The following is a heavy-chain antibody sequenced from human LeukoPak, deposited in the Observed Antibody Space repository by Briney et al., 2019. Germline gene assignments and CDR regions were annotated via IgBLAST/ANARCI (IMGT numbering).Heavy chain of an antibody. D-gene: IGHD3-10*01. CDR1: GGSFSGYY. J-gene: IGHJ4*02. CDR2: INHSGST. Sequence: SETLSLTCAVYGGSFSGYYWSWIRQPPGKGLEWIGEINHSGSTNYNPSLKSRVTISVDTSKNQFSLKLSSVTAADTAVYYCARGRYYGSGTLVYFDYWGQGTLVTVSS. CDR3: ARGRYYGSGTLVYFDY. V-gene: IGHV4-34*01.